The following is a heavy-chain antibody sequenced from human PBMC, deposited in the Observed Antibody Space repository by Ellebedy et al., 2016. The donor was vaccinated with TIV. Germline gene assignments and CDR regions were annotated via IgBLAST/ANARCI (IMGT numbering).Heavy chain of an antibody. D-gene: IGHD3-22*01. J-gene: IGHJ3*02. V-gene: IGHV4-59*01. CDR1: GDAISTYY. CDR2: IYYSGRT. Sequence: MPGGSLRLSCTVSGDAISTYYWSWIRQPPGKGLEWNGYIYYSGRTNYNPSLKSRVTISVDTSKNQFSLKLTSVTAADTAVYYCARDPDDSRGYHLRTSAFDIWGQGTMVTVSS. CDR3: ARDPDDSRGYHLRTSAFDI.